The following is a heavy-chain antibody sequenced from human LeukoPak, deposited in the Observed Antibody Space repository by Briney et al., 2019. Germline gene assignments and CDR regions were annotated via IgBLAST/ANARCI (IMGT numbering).Heavy chain of an antibody. V-gene: IGHV7-4-1*02. CDR2: INTNTGNP. D-gene: IGHD3-10*01. Sequence: ASVKVSCKASGYTFTSYAMNWVRQAPGQGLEWMGWINTNTGNPTYAQGFTGRFVFSLDTSVSTAYLQISSLKAEDTAVYYCARGPGFGESWAFDIWGQGTMVTVSS. CDR3: ARGPGFGESWAFDI. J-gene: IGHJ3*02. CDR1: GYTFTSYA.